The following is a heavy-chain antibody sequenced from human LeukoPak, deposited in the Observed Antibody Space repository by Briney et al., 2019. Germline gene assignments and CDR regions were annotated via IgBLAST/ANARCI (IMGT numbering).Heavy chain of an antibody. CDR3: ARAVGYSSSWYSDFYSDY. Sequence: GRSLRLSCAASGFTFSSYAMHWVRQAPGKGLEWVAVISYDGSNKYYADSVKGRFTISRDNSKNTLYLQMNSLRAEDTAVYYCARAVGYSSSWYSDFYSDYWGQGTLVTVSS. D-gene: IGHD6-13*01. CDR2: ISYDGSNK. V-gene: IGHV3-30*01. J-gene: IGHJ4*02. CDR1: GFTFSSYA.